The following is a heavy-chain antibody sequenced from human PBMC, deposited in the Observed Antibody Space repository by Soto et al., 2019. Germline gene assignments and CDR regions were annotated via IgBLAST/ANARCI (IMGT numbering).Heavy chain of an antibody. Sequence: PGGSLRLSCAASEFTFNTYAMHWVRQAPGKGLEWVAVIAYDGNDKYYADSVKGRFTISRDNSKNTLYLQMNSLRAEDTAVYFCVILLLPPRSILFWGPGILVTLSS. CDR2: IAYDGNDK. CDR3: VILLLPPRSILF. J-gene: IGHJ4*02. D-gene: IGHD2-15*01. V-gene: IGHV3-30*03. CDR1: EFTFNTYA.